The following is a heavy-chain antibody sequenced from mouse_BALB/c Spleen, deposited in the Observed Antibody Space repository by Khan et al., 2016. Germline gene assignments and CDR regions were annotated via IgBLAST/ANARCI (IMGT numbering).Heavy chain of an antibody. Sequence: EVELVESGGGLVQPGGSRKLSCAASGFTFSRFGMHWVRQAPEKGLEWVAYISSGSSTIYYADTLKGRFTISRDNPKNALFLQMTSLRSEDTAMYYWARGDYWGQCTTLTVSS. J-gene: IGHJ2*01. CDR3: ARGDY. V-gene: IGHV5-17*02. CDR1: GFTFSRFG. CDR2: ISSGSSTI.